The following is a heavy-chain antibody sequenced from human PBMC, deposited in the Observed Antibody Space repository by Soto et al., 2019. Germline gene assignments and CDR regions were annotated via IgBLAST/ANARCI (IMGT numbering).Heavy chain of an antibody. J-gene: IGHJ6*02. V-gene: IGHV1-18*01. CDR3: ARVDYYGSGSDGRGSYYGMDV. CDR1: GYTFTSYG. D-gene: IGHD3-10*01. CDR2: ISAYNGNT. Sequence: QVQLVQSGAEVKKPGASVKVSCKASGYTFTSYGISWVRQAPGQGLEWMGWISAYNGNTNYAQKLQDRVTMTTDTSTSTAYMELRSQRSDDTAVYYCARVDYYGSGSDGRGSYYGMDVWGQGTTVTVSS.